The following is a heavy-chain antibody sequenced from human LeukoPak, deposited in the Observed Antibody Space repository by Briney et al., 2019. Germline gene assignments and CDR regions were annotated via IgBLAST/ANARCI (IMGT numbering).Heavy chain of an antibody. D-gene: IGHD2-15*01. CDR3: ARRDSRAAFDI. CDR1: GGSISSYY. V-gene: IGHV4-59*08. Sequence: SETLSLICTVSGGSISSYYWSWIRQPPGKGLEWIGYIYYSGSTNYNPSLKSRVTISVDTSKNQFSLKLSSVTAADTAVYYCARRDSRAAFDIWGQGTMVTVSS. J-gene: IGHJ3*02. CDR2: IYYSGST.